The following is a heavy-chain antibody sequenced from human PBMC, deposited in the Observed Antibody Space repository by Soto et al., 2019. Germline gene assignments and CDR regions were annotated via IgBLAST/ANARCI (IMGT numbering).Heavy chain of an antibody. CDR3: ARAPILVGVTPYENYFDS. J-gene: IGHJ4*02. CDR1: GGTFSNSV. CDR2: SIPIFGTA. D-gene: IGHD3-3*01. Sequence: SVKVSCKASGGTFSNSVISWVRQAPGQGLEWMGGSIPIFGTANYAQKFQGRVTIIADESTSTAYMELTSLRSENTAVYYCARAPILVGVTPYENYFDSWGQGTLVTVSS. V-gene: IGHV1-69*13.